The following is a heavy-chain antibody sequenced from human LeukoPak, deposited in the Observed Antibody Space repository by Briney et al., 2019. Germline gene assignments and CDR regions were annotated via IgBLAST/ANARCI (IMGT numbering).Heavy chain of an antibody. CDR1: GGTFSSYA. Sequence: GSSVKVSCKASGGTFSSYAISWVRQAPGQGFEWMGGIIPIFGTANYAQKFQGRVTITTDESTSTAYMELSSLRSEDTAVYYCAISLMGGFDYWGQGTLVTVSS. V-gene: IGHV1-69*05. CDR2: IIPIFGTA. D-gene: IGHD3-16*01. J-gene: IGHJ4*02. CDR3: AISLMGGFDY.